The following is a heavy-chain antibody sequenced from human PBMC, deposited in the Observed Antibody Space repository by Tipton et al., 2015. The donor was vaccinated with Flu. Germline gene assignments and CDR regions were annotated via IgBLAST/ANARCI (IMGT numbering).Heavy chain of an antibody. J-gene: IGHJ4*02. Sequence: GSLRLSCAASGFTFSSHWMHWVRQGPGKGLVWVSHVNSDGSSTNYADSVKGRFTISRDNAKNTLYLQMNSLRAEDTAVYFCVRAVGGSGAYWGQGILVTVSS. CDR1: GFTFSSHW. CDR2: VNSDGSST. CDR3: VRAVGGSGAY. V-gene: IGHV3-74*01. D-gene: IGHD3-10*01.